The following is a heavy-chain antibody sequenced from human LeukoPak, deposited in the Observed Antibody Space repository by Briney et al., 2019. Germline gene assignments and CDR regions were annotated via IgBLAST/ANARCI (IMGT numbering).Heavy chain of an antibody. CDR3: ARDEGDGSYFDN. Sequence: SETLSLTCTVSGGSISSSSYYWGWIRQPPGKGLEWIGSIYYSGSTNYNPSLKSRVTISVDTSKNQFSLKLSSVTAADTAVYYCARDEGDGSYFDNWGQGTLVTVSS. J-gene: IGHJ4*02. CDR1: GGSISSSSYY. D-gene: IGHD2-15*01. CDR2: IYYSGST. V-gene: IGHV4-39*07.